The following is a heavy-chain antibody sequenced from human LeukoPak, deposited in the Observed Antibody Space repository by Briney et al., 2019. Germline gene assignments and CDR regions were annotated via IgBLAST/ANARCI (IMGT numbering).Heavy chain of an antibody. V-gene: IGHV3-7*01. CDR2: IKQDGSEK. Sequence: GGSLRLSCTASGSTFSRYWMSWVRQAPGKGLEWVANIKQDGSEKYYADSVKGRFTIFRDNAKNSLYVQVNSLRAEDTAVYYCARGGSRLLTSYIFDYWGQGALVTVSS. CDR1: GSTFSRYW. D-gene: IGHD3-16*01. CDR3: ARGGSRLLTSYIFDY. J-gene: IGHJ4*02.